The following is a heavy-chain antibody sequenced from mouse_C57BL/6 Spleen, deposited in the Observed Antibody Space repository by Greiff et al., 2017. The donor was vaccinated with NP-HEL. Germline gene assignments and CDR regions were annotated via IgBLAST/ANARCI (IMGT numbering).Heavy chain of an antibody. CDR2: IHPNSGST. J-gene: IGHJ3*01. V-gene: IGHV1-64*01. D-gene: IGHD3-2*02. CDR3: ARGEGQLRPRFAY. CDR1: GYTFTSYW. Sequence: QVQLQQPGAELVKPGASVKLSCKASGYTFTSYWMHWVKQRPGQGLEWIGMIHPNSGSTNYNEKFKSKATLTVDKSSSTAYMQRSSLTSEDSAVYYCARGEGQLRPRFAYWGQGTLVTVSA.